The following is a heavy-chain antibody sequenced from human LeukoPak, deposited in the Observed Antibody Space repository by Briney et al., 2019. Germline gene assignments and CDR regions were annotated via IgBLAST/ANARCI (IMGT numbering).Heavy chain of an antibody. CDR2: INPNSGGT. V-gene: IGHV1-2*02. CDR1: GYTFTGYY. Sequence: GASVKVSCKASGYTFTGYYIHWVRQAPGQGLECMGWINPNSGGTNYAQKFQGRVTMTRDTSISTAYMELSRLRSEDTAVYYCARDHLPVRNCTNGVCERQIQHWGQGTLVTVSS. CDR3: ARDHLPVRNCTNGVCERQIQH. J-gene: IGHJ1*01. D-gene: IGHD2-8*01.